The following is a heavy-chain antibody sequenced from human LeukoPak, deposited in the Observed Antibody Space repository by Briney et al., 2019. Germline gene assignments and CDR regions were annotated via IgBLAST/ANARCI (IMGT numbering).Heavy chain of an antibody. CDR3: ARGHSHFGVVRKGKPDYYYYYGMDV. CDR2: MNPNSGNT. D-gene: IGHD3-3*01. V-gene: IGHV1-8*01. Sequence: ASVKVSCKASGYTFTSYDIHWVRQATGQGLEWMGWMNPNSGNTGYAQKFQGRVTMTRNTSMSTAYMELSSLRSEDTAVYYCARGHSHFGVVRKGKPDYYYYYGMDVWGQGTTVTVSS. CDR1: GYTFTSYD. J-gene: IGHJ6*02.